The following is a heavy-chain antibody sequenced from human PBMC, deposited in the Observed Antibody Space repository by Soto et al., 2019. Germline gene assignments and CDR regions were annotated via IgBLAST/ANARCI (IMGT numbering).Heavy chain of an antibody. CDR3: VRSKGGYTYGTPFDY. CDR2: ISYDGSHK. CDR1: GFTFRNYG. V-gene: IGHV3-30*03. D-gene: IGHD5-18*01. Sequence: GGSLRLSCAASGFTFRNYGMHWVRQAPGKGLVWVTVISYDGSHKYYADSVKGRFTISRDNSKNTVYLEMNSLRDEDTAVYYCVRSKGGYTYGTPFDYWGQGTLVTVSS. J-gene: IGHJ4*02.